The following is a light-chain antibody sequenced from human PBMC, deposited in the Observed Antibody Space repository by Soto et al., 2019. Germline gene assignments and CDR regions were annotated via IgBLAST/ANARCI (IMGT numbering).Light chain of an antibody. CDR3: CLSPGSITCL. CDR2: EVN. CDR1: GSDVGDSSH. Sequence: QSALTQPRSVSGSPGQSVTISCTATGSDVGDSSHVSWYQLHPGKAPKLMIYEVNNRPSGVPDRFSGSKSGSTASLTISGLQAEDEAEYYCCLSPGSITCLFGGGTKLTVL. J-gene: IGLJ3*02. V-gene: IGLV2-11*01.